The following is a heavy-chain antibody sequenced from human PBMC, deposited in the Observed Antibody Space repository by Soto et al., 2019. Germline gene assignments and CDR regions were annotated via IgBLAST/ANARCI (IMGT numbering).Heavy chain of an antibody. Sequence: GWSLRLSCAASGFTFGSYGMHWVRQAPGKGLEWVAVISYDGSNKYYADSVKGRFTISRDNSKNTLYLQMNSLRAEDTAVYYCARHPERIAQIGWFDPWGQGTLVTVSS. CDR2: ISYDGSNK. CDR3: ARHPERIAQIGWFDP. CDR1: GFTFGSYG. V-gene: IGHV3-30*03. D-gene: IGHD6-13*01. J-gene: IGHJ5*02.